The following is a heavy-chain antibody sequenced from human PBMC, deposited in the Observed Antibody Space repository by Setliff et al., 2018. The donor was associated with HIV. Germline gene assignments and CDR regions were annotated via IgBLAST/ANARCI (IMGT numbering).Heavy chain of an antibody. CDR3: ARDEIGV. CDR1: GGSFSGYY. Sequence: PSETLSLTCAVYGGSFSGYYWSWIRQHPGKGLEWIGYIVYSGRTYYNPSLKSRVSISVDASKNQFSLRLSSVTAADTAVYYCARDEIGVWGKGTTVTVSS. CDR2: IVYSGRT. V-gene: IGHV4-31*11. J-gene: IGHJ6*04.